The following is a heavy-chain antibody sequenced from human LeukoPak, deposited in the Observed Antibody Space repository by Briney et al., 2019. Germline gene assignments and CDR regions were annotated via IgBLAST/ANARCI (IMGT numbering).Heavy chain of an antibody. Sequence: SVKVSCKASGGTFSSYTISWVRQAPGQGLEWMGRIIPILGIANYAQKFQGRVTITADKSTSTAYMELSSLRSDDTAVYYCARGPPTSFIVVVPAAKTPNWFDPWGQGTLVTVSS. CDR1: GGTFSSYT. J-gene: IGHJ5*02. D-gene: IGHD2-2*01. CDR3: ARGPPTSFIVVVPAAKTPNWFDP. V-gene: IGHV1-69*02. CDR2: IIPILGIA.